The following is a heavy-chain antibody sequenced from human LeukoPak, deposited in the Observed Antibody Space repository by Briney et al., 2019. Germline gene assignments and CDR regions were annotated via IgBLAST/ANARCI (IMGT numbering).Heavy chain of an antibody. J-gene: IGHJ6*02. CDR3: ATEDYDSSGASYYYYGMDV. V-gene: IGHV1-24*01. CDR1: GYTLTELS. D-gene: IGHD3-22*01. CDR2: FDPEDGET. Sequence: ASVKVSCKVSGYTLTELSMHWVRQAPGKGLEWMGGFDPEDGETIYAQKFQGRVTMTEDTSTDTAYMELSSLRSEDTAVYYCATEDYDSSGASYYYYGMDVWGQGTTVTVSS.